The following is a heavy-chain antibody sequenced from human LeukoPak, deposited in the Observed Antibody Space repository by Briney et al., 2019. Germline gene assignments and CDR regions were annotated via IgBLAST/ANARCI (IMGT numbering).Heavy chain of an antibody. CDR1: GGSISSGGFY. CDR2: IYYSGTT. CDR3: ARGTTDGYSYGRFDY. D-gene: IGHD5-18*01. V-gene: IGHV4-31*03. Sequence: SQTLSLTCTVSGGSISSGGFYWSWIRQHPGKGLEWLGYIYYSGTTYYNPSLKSRVTFSVDTSKNQFSLKLNPVTAADTALYYCARGTTDGYSYGRFDYWGQGSLVTVSS. J-gene: IGHJ4*02.